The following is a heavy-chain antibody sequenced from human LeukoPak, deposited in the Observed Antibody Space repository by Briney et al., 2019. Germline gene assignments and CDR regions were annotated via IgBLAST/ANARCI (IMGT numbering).Heavy chain of an antibody. D-gene: IGHD6-13*01. V-gene: IGHV3-30*18. CDR1: GFTFSSYG. CDR2: ISYDGSNK. J-gene: IGHJ4*02. Sequence: PGRSLRLSCAASGFTFSSYGMHWVRQAPGKGLEWVAVISYDGSNKYYADSVKGRFTISRDNSKNTLYLQMNSLRAEDTAVYYCAKDERTYSSSWCVDYWGQGTLVTVSS. CDR3: AKDERTYSSSWCVDY.